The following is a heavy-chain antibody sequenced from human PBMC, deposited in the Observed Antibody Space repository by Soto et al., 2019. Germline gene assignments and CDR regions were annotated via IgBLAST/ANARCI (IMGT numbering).Heavy chain of an antibody. V-gene: IGHV3-30*18. CDR2: ISYDGSNK. Sequence: QVQLVESGGGVVQPGRSLRLCCAASGFTFSSYGMHWVRQAPGKGLEWVAVISYDGSNKYYADSVKGRFTISRDNSKNTPYLQMNSLRAEDTAVYYCAKSGVLMVYATYFDYWGQGTLVTVSS. CDR1: GFTFSSYG. J-gene: IGHJ4*02. CDR3: AKSGVLMVYATYFDY. D-gene: IGHD2-8*01.